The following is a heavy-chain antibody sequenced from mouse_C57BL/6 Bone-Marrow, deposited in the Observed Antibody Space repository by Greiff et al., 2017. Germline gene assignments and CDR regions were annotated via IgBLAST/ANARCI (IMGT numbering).Heavy chain of an antibody. Sequence: LQQPGAELVRPGSSVKLSCKASYFAFTACAMHWVKQRPGHGLEWIGSITLYSGATDYNENFKGKATLTVNTSSSTAYMELSSLTSEDSAVYYCARSLSYFYAMDYWGQGTSVTVSS. D-gene: IGHD1-1*01. V-gene: IGHV1-49*01. CDR1: YFAFTACA. CDR2: ITLYSGAT. CDR3: ARSLSYFYAMDY. J-gene: IGHJ4*01.